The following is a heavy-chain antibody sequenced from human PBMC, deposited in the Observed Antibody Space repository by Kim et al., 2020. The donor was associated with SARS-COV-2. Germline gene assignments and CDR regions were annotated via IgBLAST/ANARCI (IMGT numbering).Heavy chain of an antibody. V-gene: IGHV3-23*01. CDR1: GFTFSNYA. CDR2: ISGSSLTT. CDR3: AKDHLRTWGHCSGATCTPGLDY. Sequence: GGSLRLSCAASGFTFSNYAMSWVRQAPGKGLEWVSGISGSSLTTNYADSVKGRFTISRDNSKNTLYLQMSSLRAEDTAIYYCAKDHLRTWGHCSGATCTPGLDYWGQGTLVTVSS. J-gene: IGHJ4*02. D-gene: IGHD2-15*01.